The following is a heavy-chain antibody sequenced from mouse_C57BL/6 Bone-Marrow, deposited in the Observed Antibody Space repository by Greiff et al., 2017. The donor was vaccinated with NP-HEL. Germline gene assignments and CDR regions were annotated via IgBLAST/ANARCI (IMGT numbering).Heavy chain of an antibody. CDR2: LNPYNGGT. CDR1: GYTFTDYY. J-gene: IGHJ3*01. V-gene: IGHV1-19*01. CDR3: ARGPRWFAY. Sequence: EVQLQQSGPVLVKPGASVKMSCKASGYTFTDYYMNWVKQSHGKSLEWIGVLNPYNGGTSYNQKFKGKATLTVDKSSSTAYMELNSLTSEDSAVYFCARGPRWFAYWGQGTLVTVSA.